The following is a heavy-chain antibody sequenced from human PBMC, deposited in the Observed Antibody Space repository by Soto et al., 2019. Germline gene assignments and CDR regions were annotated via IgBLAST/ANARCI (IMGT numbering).Heavy chain of an antibody. V-gene: IGHV4-30-4*01. Sequence: SETLSLTCTVSGGSISSYDYYWSWIRQAPGKGLECIGYIYYSGSTYYNPSLKSRVTISVDTSKNQFSLKLSSVTAADTAVYYCASRHSSGWYYYYYGMDVWGQGTTVTVSS. J-gene: IGHJ6*02. CDR2: IYYSGST. CDR3: ASRHSSGWYYYYYGMDV. D-gene: IGHD6-19*01. CDR1: GGSISSYDYY.